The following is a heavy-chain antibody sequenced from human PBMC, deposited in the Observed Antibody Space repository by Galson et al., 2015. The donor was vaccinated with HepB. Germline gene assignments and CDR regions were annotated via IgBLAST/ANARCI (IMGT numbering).Heavy chain of an antibody. Sequence: SLRLSCAASGFTFSSYEMNWVRQAPGKGLEWVSYISSSGNAITYADSVQDRFTISRDNAKNSLYLQMNSLRAEDTAVYYCARWFCSSSSCPYYSYYGMDVWGQGTTVTVSS. CDR1: GFTFSSYE. CDR3: ARWFCSSSSCPYYSYYGMDV. CDR2: ISSSGNAI. D-gene: IGHD2-15*01. J-gene: IGHJ6*02. V-gene: IGHV3-48*03.